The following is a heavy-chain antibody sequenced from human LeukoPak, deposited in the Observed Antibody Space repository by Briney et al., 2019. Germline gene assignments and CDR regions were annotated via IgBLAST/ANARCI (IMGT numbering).Heavy chain of an antibody. CDR2: INQDGSEK. CDR3: ARAVYGYFDF. V-gene: IGHV3-7*04. D-gene: IGHD5-18*01. J-gene: IGHJ4*02. Sequence: GGSLRLSCAASGFTFSSHWMSWVRQAPGKGLGWVANINQDGSEKYYVDSVKGRFTISRDNAKNSQYLQMSSLRAEDTAVYYCARAVYGYFDFWGQGILLTVSS. CDR1: GFTFSSHW.